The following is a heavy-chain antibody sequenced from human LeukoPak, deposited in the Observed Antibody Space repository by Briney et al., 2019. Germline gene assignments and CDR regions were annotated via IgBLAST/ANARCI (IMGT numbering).Heavy chain of an antibody. V-gene: IGHV5-51*01. J-gene: IGHJ4*02. CDR1: GYSFTSYW. Sequence: GESLKISCKGSGYSFTSYWIGWVRQMPGKGLEWVGIIYPGDSDTRYSPSFQGQVTISADKSISTAYLQWSSLKASDTAMYYCXRPSAPGKWLRPMEAGYWGQGTLVTVSS. D-gene: IGHD5-12*01. CDR2: IYPGDSDT. CDR3: XRPSAPGKWLRPMEAGY.